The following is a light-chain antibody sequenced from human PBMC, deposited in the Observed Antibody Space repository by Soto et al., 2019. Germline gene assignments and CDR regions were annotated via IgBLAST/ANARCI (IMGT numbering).Light chain of an antibody. CDR1: SSDVGSYNL. J-gene: IGLJ1*01. V-gene: IGLV2-23*01. CDR3: CSYAGSRTYV. CDR2: EGS. Sequence: ALTQPASVSGSPGQSITISCTGTSSDVGSYNLVSWYQHHPGKAPKLMIYEGSKRPSGVSDRFSGSKSGNTASLTISGLQAEDEADYYCCSYAGSRTYVFGTGTKLTVL.